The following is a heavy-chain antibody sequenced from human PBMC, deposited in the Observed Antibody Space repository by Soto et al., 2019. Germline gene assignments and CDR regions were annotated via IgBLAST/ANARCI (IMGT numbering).Heavy chain of an antibody. CDR1: DYSIGSGYS. CDR3: ARGSSSYYDYGMDV. Sequence: PSETLSLTCTVSDYSIGSGYSWTWIRQPPGTALEWIGNIYDSGSTSYNPSLKSRVTMSVDTSKNQFSLRLTSVTAADTAVYFCARGSSSYYDYGMDVWGQGTTVTVSS. D-gene: IGHD6-6*01. V-gene: IGHV4-38-2*02. J-gene: IGHJ6*02. CDR2: IYDSGST.